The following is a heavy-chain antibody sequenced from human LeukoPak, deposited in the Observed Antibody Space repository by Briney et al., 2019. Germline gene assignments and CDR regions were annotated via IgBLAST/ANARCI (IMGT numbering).Heavy chain of an antibody. CDR3: AKDRKVRGVTCFDY. J-gene: IGHJ4*02. Sequence: GGSLRLSCSASGFTFSSYAMHWVRQAPGKGLEYVSAISSHGGSTYYADSVKGRFTTSRDDSKNTLYLQMNSLRAEDTAVYYCAKDRKVRGVTCFDYWGQGTLVTVSS. D-gene: IGHD3-10*01. CDR1: GFTFSSYA. V-gene: IGHV3-64*04. CDR2: ISSHGGST.